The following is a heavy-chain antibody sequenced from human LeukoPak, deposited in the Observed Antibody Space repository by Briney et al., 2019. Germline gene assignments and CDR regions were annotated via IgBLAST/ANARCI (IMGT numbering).Heavy chain of an antibody. J-gene: IGHJ4*02. Sequence: SETLSLTCTVSGGSISNYYWNWIRQPPGKGLEWIGYVSYSGSTNYNPSLKSRVTLSLYTSKNQFSLNLSSVTAADTAIYYCARHVPDPVSGYYFDSWGQGTLVTVSS. D-gene: IGHD2-2*01. CDR3: ARHVPDPVSGYYFDS. CDR2: VSYSGST. CDR1: GGSISNYY. V-gene: IGHV4-59*08.